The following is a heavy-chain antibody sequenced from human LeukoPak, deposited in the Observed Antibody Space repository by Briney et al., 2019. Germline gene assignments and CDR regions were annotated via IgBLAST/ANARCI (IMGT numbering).Heavy chain of an antibody. CDR1: GYTFTSYG. CDR3: ARDRGELLFGYFDY. D-gene: IGHD1-26*01. V-gene: IGHV1-18*01. Sequence: ASVTVSFKASGYTFTSYGISWVRQAPGQGLEWMGWISAYNGNTNYAQKLQGRVTMTTDTSTSTAYMELRSLRSDDTAVYYCARDRGELLFGYFDYWGQGTLVTVSS. CDR2: ISAYNGNT. J-gene: IGHJ4*02.